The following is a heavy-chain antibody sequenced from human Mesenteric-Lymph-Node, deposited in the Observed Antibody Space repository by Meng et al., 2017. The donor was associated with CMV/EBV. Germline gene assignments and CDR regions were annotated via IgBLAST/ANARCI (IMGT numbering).Heavy chain of an antibody. CDR3: ARDSSRSRGTFDY. CDR2: IYHSGST. D-gene: IGHD3-10*01. CDR1: GDSISSSNW. J-gene: IGHJ4*02. Sequence: VSGDSISSSNWWSWVRQPPGKGLEWIGEIYHSGSTNYNSSLKSRVTISVDKSKNQFSLKLNSVTAADTAVYYCARDSSRSRGTFDYWGQGTPVTVSS. V-gene: IGHV4-4*02.